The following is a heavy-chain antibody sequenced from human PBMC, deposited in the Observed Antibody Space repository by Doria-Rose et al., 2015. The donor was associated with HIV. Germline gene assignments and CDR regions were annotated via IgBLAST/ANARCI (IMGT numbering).Heavy chain of an antibody. CDR3: ARDDAAYSSGWRLDYFDN. J-gene: IGHJ4*02. CDR2: ISSDGSKK. V-gene: IGHV3-30*04. Sequence: PGRSLRLSCAGSGFIFSNYAIHWVRQAPGKGLQWVAAISSDGSKKFNADSVTGRFTISRDNSKDTVYLQVNSLRIEDTAMYYCARDDAAYSSGWRLDYFDNWGQGTLVTVSS. D-gene: IGHD6-19*01. CDR1: GFIFSNYA.